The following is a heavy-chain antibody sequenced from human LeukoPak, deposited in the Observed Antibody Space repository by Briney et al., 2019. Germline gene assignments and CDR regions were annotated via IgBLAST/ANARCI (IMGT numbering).Heavy chain of an antibody. J-gene: IGHJ4*02. CDR1: GFTFSSYA. D-gene: IGHD3-9*01. Sequence: GGSLRLSCAASGFTFSSYAMSWVRQAPGKGLEWMAVISYDGSNKYYADSVKGRFTISRDNSKNTLYLQMNSLRAEDTAVYYCAKEAEYYDILTGYSQHFDYWGQGTLVTVSS. CDR2: ISYDGSNK. V-gene: IGHV3-30*18. CDR3: AKEAEYYDILTGYSQHFDY.